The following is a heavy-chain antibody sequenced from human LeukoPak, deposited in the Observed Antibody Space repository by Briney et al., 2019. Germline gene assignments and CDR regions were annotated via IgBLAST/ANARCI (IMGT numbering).Heavy chain of an antibody. J-gene: IGHJ4*02. V-gene: IGHV1-3*01. Sequence: GASVKVSCTASGYTFTSYAMHWVRQAPGQRLEWMGWINAGNGNTKYSQKFQGRVTITRDTSASTAYMELSSLRSEDTAVYYCARAPSYYYDSSGYFDYWGQGTLVTVSP. CDR3: ARAPSYYYDSSGYFDY. CDR1: GYTFTSYA. D-gene: IGHD3-22*01. CDR2: INAGNGNT.